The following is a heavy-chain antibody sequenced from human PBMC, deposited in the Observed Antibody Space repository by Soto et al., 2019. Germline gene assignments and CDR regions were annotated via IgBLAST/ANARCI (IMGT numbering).Heavy chain of an antibody. CDR2: IYYSGST. D-gene: IGHD6-19*01. Sequence: SETLSLTCTVSGGSISSGDYYWSWIRQPPGKGLEWIGYIYYSGSTYYNPSLKSRVTISVDTSKNQFSPKLSSVTAADTAVYYCARGRCSSGLFCYYGMDVWGQGTTVTVSS. CDR3: ARGRCSSGLFCYYGMDV. J-gene: IGHJ6*02. V-gene: IGHV4-30-4*01. CDR1: GGSISSGDYY.